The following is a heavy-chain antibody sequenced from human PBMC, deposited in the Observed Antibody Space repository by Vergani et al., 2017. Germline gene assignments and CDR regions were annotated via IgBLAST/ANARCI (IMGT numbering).Heavy chain of an antibody. V-gene: IGHV1-69*01. Sequence: QVQLVQSGAEVKKPGSSVKVSCKAPGGTFSSYAISWVRQAPGQGLEWMGGIIPIFGTANYAQKFQGRVTITADESTSTAYMELSSLRSEDTAVYYCAVGDCSSTSCYGLVGYYYYYMDVWGKGTTVTVSS. CDR2: IIPIFGTA. J-gene: IGHJ6*03. CDR3: AVGDCSSTSCYGLVGYYYYYMDV. D-gene: IGHD2-2*01. CDR1: GGTFSSYA.